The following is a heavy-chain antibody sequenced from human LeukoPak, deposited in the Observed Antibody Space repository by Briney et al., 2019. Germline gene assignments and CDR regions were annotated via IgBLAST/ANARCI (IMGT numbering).Heavy chain of an antibody. CDR2: IYFSGST. Sequence: SETLSLTCTVSGGSIRSYYWSWIRQPPGKGLEWIWYIYFSGSTSYNPSLNSRVTISVDRSKNQFSLKLSSVAAADTAVYYCARSYDTNFDYWGQGTLVTVCS. D-gene: IGHD3-3*01. V-gene: IGHV4-59*01. CDR1: GGSIRSYY. J-gene: IGHJ4*02. CDR3: ARSYDTNFDY.